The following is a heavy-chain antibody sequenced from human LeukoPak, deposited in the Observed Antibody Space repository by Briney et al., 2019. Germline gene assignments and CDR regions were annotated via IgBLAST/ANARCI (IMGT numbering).Heavy chain of an antibody. V-gene: IGHV3-7*01. CDR3: AKDRGSPTIDAFDI. D-gene: IGHD1-26*01. CDR2: IKQDGSEK. J-gene: IGHJ3*02. Sequence: GGPLRLSCAASGFSISGYWMSWVRQAPGKGLEWVASIKQDGSEKYYVDSVKGRFTISRDNAKNSLYLQMNSLRAEDTAVYYCAKDRGSPTIDAFDIWGQGTVVTVSS. CDR1: GFSISGYW.